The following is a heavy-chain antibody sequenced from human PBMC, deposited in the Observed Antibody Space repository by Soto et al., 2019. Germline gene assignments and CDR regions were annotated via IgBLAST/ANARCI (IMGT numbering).Heavy chain of an antibody. CDR1: GGSISSGGYY. J-gene: IGHJ6*02. D-gene: IGHD4-17*01. V-gene: IGHV4-31*03. CDR3: ASTVTTSIYYYYGMDV. Sequence: SETLSLTCTVSGGSISSGGYYWSWIRQHPGKGLEWIGYIYYSGSTYYNPSLKSRVTISVDTSKNQFSLKLSSVTAADTAVYYCASTVTTSIYYYYGMDVWGQGTTVTVSS. CDR2: IYYSGST.